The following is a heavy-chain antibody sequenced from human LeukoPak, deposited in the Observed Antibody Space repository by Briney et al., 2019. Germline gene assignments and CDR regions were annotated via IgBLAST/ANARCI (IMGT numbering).Heavy chain of an antibody. CDR3: ARGATVVAAIQYFDY. CDR1: GGSFSGYY. Sequence: PSETLSLTCAVYGGSFSGYYWSWIRQPPGKGLEWIGEINHSGRTNYNPSLKSRGKISVDTCKKQFSLKLSSVTAADTAVYYCARGATVVAAIQYFDYWGQGTLVTVSS. D-gene: IGHD2-15*01. CDR2: INHSGRT. J-gene: IGHJ4*02. V-gene: IGHV4-34*01.